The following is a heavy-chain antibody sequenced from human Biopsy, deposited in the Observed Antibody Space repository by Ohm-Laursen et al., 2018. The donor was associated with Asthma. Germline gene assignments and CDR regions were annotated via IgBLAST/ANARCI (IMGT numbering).Heavy chain of an antibody. J-gene: IGHJ4*02. Sequence: GSLRLSCAASGFAVSRDHMFWVRQAPGKGLEWVSVICSGGTSHTADSVRGRFSISRDYSKNTLYLQMHSLRAEDTAVYYCARGDSSNWSHYYFDYWGQGTLVTVSS. CDR3: ARGDSSNWSHYYFDY. CDR2: ICSGGTS. D-gene: IGHD3-22*01. V-gene: IGHV3-53*01. CDR1: GFAVSRDH.